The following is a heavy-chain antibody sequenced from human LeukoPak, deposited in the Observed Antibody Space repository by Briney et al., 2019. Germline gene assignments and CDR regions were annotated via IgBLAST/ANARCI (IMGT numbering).Heavy chain of an antibody. J-gene: IGHJ6*03. CDR2: IIPIFGTA. CDR3: ARGTISTSTLDAYYYYYYMDV. V-gene: IGHV1-69*05. Sequence: SVKVSCKASGGTFSSYAISWVRQAPGQGLEWMGGIIPIFGTANYAQKFQGRVTITTDESTSTAYMELSSLRSEDTAVYYCARGTISTSTLDAYYYYYYMDVWGKGTTVTVSS. CDR1: GGTFSSYA. D-gene: IGHD4/OR15-4a*01.